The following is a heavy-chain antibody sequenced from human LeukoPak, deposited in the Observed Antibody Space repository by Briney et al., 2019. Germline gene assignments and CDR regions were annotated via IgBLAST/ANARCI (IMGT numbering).Heavy chain of an antibody. D-gene: IGHD2-2*01. V-gene: IGHV4-39*07. J-gene: IGHJ4*02. CDR3: ARGAMTVWYFDY. Sequence: SETLSLTCTVSGGSISSSSYYWGWIRQPPGKGLEWIGSIYYSGSTYYNPSLKSRVTISVDTSKNQFSLKLSSVTAADTAVYYCARGAMTVWYFDYWGQGTLVTVSS. CDR1: GGSISSSSYY. CDR2: IYYSGST.